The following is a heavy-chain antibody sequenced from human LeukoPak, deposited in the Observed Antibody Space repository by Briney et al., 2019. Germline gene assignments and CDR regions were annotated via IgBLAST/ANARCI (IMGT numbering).Heavy chain of an antibody. CDR2: ISTSSSTI. D-gene: IGHD1-26*01. CDR1: GFSFSSYT. V-gene: IGHV3-48*01. Sequence: GGSLRLSCAASGFSFSSYTMNWVRQAPGKGLEWVSYISTSSSTIRYVDSVKGRFTISRDNAKNSLYLQMNSLRAEDTAVYYCARGGTPSDYDYMDVWGKGTTVTVSS. J-gene: IGHJ6*03. CDR3: ARGGTPSDYDYMDV.